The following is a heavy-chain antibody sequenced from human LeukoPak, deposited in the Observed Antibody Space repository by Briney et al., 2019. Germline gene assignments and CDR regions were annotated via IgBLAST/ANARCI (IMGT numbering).Heavy chain of an antibody. CDR2: TIPMFGTA. D-gene: IGHD5/OR15-5a*01. J-gene: IGHJ3*02. CDR3: ATVTMVVSRSEAGALDI. V-gene: IGHV1-69*05. Sequence: SVKVSCKASRGTLSSYAITWVRQAPGQGLEWMGGTIPMFGTATYAQKLQGRVTITTDEFTRTAYMDLSSLRSEDTAMYYCATVTMVVSRSEAGALDIWGQGTLVTVSS. CDR1: RGTLSSYA.